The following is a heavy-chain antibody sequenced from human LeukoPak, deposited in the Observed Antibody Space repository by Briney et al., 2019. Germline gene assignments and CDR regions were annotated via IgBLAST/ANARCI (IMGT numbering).Heavy chain of an antibody. J-gene: IGHJ3*02. CDR3: ARRPGYSYGGDAFDI. Sequence: SETLSLTCTVSGGSISSYYWSWIRQPPGEGLEWIGYIYYSGSTNYNPSLKSRVTISVDTSKNQFSLKLSSVTAADTAVYYCARRPGYSYGGDAFDIWGQGAMVTVSS. CDR1: GGSISSYY. D-gene: IGHD5-18*01. V-gene: IGHV4-59*08. CDR2: IYYSGST.